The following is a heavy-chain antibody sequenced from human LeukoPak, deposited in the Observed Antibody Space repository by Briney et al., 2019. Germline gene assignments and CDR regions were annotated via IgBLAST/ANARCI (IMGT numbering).Heavy chain of an antibody. CDR2: INPNSGGT. CDR3: ARDPDCSSTSCYPWFDP. D-gene: IGHD2-2*01. V-gene: IGHV1-2*02. Sequence: ASVKVSCKASGYTFTGYYMHWVRQAPGQGLEWMGWINPNSGGTNYAQKFQGRVTMTRDTSISTAYMELSRLRSDDTAVYYCARDPDCSSTSCYPWFDPWGQGTLVTVSS. J-gene: IGHJ5*01. CDR1: GYTFTGYY.